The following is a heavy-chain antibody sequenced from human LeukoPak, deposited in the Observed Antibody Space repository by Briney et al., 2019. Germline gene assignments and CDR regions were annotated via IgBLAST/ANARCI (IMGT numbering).Heavy chain of an antibody. D-gene: IGHD3-10*01. CDR3: ARVKITMVRGVHFDY. J-gene: IGHJ4*02. V-gene: IGHV4-30-4*08. CDR2: IYYSGST. Sequence: PSETLSLTCTASGGSFSSYYWSWIRQPPGKGLEWIGYIYYSGSTYYNPSLKSRVTISVDTSKNQFSLKLSSVTAADTAVYYCARVKITMVRGVHFDYWGQGTLVTVSS. CDR1: GGSFSSYY.